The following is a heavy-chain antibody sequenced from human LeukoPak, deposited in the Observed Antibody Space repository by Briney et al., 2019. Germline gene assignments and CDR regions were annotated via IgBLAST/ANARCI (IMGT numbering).Heavy chain of an antibody. V-gene: IGHV7-4-1*02. Sequence: GASVKVSCKASGYTFTGYYMHWVRQAPGQGLEWMGWINTNTGNPTYAQGFTGRFVFSLDTSVSTAYLQISSLKAEDTAVYYCASPRGVEMATYYYYGMDVWGQGTTVTVSS. CDR2: INTNTGNP. J-gene: IGHJ6*02. CDR1: GYTFTGYY. D-gene: IGHD5-24*01. CDR3: ASPRGVEMATYYYYGMDV.